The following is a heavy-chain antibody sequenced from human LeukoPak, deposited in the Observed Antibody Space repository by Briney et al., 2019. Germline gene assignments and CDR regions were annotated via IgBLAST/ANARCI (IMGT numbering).Heavy chain of an antibody. CDR1: GYTFTSYG. CDR2: ISAYNGNT. V-gene: IGHV1-18*01. CDR3: ARDAPDQEDNTYYYDPFDY. J-gene: IGHJ4*02. Sequence: ASVKVSCKASGYTFTSYGISWVRQAPGQGLEWMGWISAYNGNTNYAQKLQGRVTMTIDTSTSTVYMELRSLRSDDTAVYYCARDAPDQEDNTYYYDPFDYWGQGTLVTVSS. D-gene: IGHD3-22*01.